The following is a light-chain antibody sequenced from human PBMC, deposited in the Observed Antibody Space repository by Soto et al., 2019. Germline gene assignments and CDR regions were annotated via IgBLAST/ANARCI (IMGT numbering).Light chain of an antibody. CDR2: GAS. CDR3: QHYNNWPPWT. J-gene: IGKJ1*01. Sequence: EIVMTQSPATLSVSPGERATLSCRASQNVSCNLAWYQQKPGQAPRLLIYGASTRATGIPARFSGSGSGTEFTLTISSLQSEDFAVYYCQHYNNWPPWTVGQGTKVDNK. V-gene: IGKV3-15*01. CDR1: QNVSCN.